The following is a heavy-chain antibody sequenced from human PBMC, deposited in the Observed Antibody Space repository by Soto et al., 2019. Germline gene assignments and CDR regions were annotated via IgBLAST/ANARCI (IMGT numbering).Heavy chain of an antibody. CDR1: GFSFSSYG. CDR2: ISYDGSNK. V-gene: IGHV3-30*18. D-gene: IGHD2-2*01. J-gene: IGHJ6*02. Sequence: QVQLVESGGGVVQPGRSLRLSCAASGFSFSSYGMHWVRQAPGKGLEWVAVISYDGSNKYYADSVKGRFNISRDTSKNTIYLQMNSLRAEDTAVFYCVKDRRTEAYGMEVWGQVTTVTVSS. CDR3: VKDRRTEAYGMEV.